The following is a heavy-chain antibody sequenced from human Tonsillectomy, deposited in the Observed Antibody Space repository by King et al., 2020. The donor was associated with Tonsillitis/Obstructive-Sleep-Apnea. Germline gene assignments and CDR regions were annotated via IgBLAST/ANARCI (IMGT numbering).Heavy chain of an antibody. CDR3: ARDSRSHYYDTSGYYTFEY. D-gene: IGHD3-22*01. V-gene: IGHV1-18*01. J-gene: IGHJ4*02. CDR2: ISAYNGDT. Sequence: VQLVESGAEVKKPGASVKVSCKASGYTFITYGISWVRQAPGQGLEWMGWISAYNGDTNYAQKLQDRVTMTTDTSTITAYMEVRILRSDDTAVYYCARDSRSHYYDTSGYYTFEYWGQGTLVTVSS. CDR1: GYTFITYG.